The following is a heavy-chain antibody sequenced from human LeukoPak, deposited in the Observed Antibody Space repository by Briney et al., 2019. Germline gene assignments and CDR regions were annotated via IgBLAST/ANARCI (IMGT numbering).Heavy chain of an antibody. V-gene: IGHV4-39*07. Sequence: SETLSLTCTVSGGSISSSSYYWGWIRQPPGKGLEWIGSIYYSGSTNYNPSLKSRVTISVDTSKNQFSLKLSSVTAADTAVYYCARLTYYYGSGSYPTYFDYWGQGTLVTVSS. CDR3: ARLTYYYGSGSYPTYFDY. CDR1: GGSISSSSYY. CDR2: IYYSGST. D-gene: IGHD3-10*01. J-gene: IGHJ4*02.